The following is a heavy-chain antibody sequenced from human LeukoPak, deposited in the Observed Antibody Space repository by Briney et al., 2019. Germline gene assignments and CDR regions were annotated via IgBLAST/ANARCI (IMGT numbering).Heavy chain of an antibody. CDR3: ARRSWGHYYMDV. J-gene: IGHJ6*03. V-gene: IGHV4-39*01. CDR2: ISYSGST. D-gene: IGHD7-27*01. Sequence: PSETLSLTCTVSGDSISNADYYWGWIRQPPGKGLAWIGYISYSGSTYYNPSLKSRVTISVDTSKNQFSLKVSAVTAADTAVYYCARRSWGHYYMDVWGKGTTVTVSS. CDR1: GDSISNADYY.